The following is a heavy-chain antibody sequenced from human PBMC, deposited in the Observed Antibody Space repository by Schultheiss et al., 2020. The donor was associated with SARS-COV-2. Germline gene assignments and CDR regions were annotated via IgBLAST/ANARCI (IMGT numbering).Heavy chain of an antibody. Sequence: GGSLRLSCAASGFTFSSYSMNWVRQAPGKGLEWVSSISISSSSIYYADSVKGRFTISGDNAKNSLYLQMNCLRAEDTAVYYCAREGYYYDSSGRLDYWGQGTLVTVSS. D-gene: IGHD3-22*01. CDR3: AREGYYYDSSGRLDY. V-gene: IGHV3-21*01. J-gene: IGHJ4*02. CDR1: GFTFSSYS. CDR2: ISISSSSI.